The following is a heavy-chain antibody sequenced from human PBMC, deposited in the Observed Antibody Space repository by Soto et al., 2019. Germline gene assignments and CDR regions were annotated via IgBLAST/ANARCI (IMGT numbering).Heavy chain of an antibody. J-gene: IGHJ6*02. CDR2: INPSGGST. V-gene: IGHV1-46*01. CDR3: ASAFRTRTNYYYYGMDA. Sequence: ASVKVSCKASGYTFTSYYMHWVRQAPGQGLEWMGIINPSGGSTSYAQKFQGRVTMTRDTSTSTVYMELSSLRSEDTAVYYCASAFRTRTNYYYYGMDAWGQGTTVTVSS. CDR1: GYTFTSYY. D-gene: IGHD2-2*01.